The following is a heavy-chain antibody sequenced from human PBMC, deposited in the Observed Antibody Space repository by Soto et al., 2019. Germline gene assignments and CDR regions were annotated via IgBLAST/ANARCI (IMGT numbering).Heavy chain of an antibody. V-gene: IGHV4-34*01. J-gene: IGHJ5*02. CDR1: GGSFSGYY. CDR3: ATANWSHHYFDP. Sequence: LSLTCAVYGGSFSGYYWSWLRQPPGKGLEWIGEINHSGSPNYNPSLKSRVTISVDTSKNQFSLKMTSVTAADTAVYYCATANWSHHYFDPWGQGTLVTVSS. D-gene: IGHD1-1*01. CDR2: INHSGSP.